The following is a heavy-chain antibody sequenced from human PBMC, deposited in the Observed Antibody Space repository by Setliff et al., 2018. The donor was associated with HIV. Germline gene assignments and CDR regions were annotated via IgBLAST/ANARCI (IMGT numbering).Heavy chain of an antibody. J-gene: IGHJ6*02. CDR1: GFNFRSYG. D-gene: IGHD5-18*01. V-gene: IGHV3-30*02. CDR3: ARKLQPGYGMDV. CDR2: IRYDGGNQ. Sequence: GGSLRLSCAASGFNFRSYGMTWVRQAPGRGLEWVAFIRYDGGNQYYADSVKGRFTISRDNSKNTLYLQMDSLRAEDTTVYYCARKLQPGYGMDVWGQGTTVTVSS.